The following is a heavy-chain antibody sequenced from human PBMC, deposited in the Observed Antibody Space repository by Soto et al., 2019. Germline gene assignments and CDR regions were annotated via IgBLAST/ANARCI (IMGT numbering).Heavy chain of an antibody. J-gene: IGHJ4*02. CDR3: ARPGLTYYYDSSGYQTNDY. CDR2: IDPSDSYT. D-gene: IGHD3-22*01. Sequence: GESLKISCKGSGYSFTSYWISWVRQMPGKGLEWMGRIDPSDSYTNYSPSFQGHVTISADKSISTAYLQWSSLKASDTAMYYCARPGLTYYYDSSGYQTNDYWGQGTLVTVS. V-gene: IGHV5-10-1*01. CDR1: GYSFTSYW.